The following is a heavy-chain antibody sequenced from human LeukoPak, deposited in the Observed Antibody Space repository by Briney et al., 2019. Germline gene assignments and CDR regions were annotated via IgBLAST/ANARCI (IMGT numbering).Heavy chain of an antibody. CDR3: ARGFYAMDV. Sequence: PGGSLRPSCAASGFTFSNYWMNWVRQAPGKGLEWVAFIKQDGSEKYYVDSVKGRFTISRDNAKNSLYLQMSSLRAEDTAVYYCARGFYAMDVWGQGTTVTVSS. CDR2: IKQDGSEK. J-gene: IGHJ6*02. CDR1: GFTFSNYW. V-gene: IGHV3-7*01.